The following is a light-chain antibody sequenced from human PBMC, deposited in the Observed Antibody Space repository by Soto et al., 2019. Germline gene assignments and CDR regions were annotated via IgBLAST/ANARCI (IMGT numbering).Light chain of an antibody. J-gene: IGKJ3*01. V-gene: IGKV1-39*01. CDR2: AAS. CDR3: QQTYSTLFT. Sequence: IQLTQPQSALSASVGDRVTITSRAGKSISRYLNWYQQKPGKAPEPLIYAASSLQSGVPSRFSGSGSGTDFTLTISNLQPEDFATYFCQQTYSTLFTFGPGTKVEIK. CDR1: KSISRY.